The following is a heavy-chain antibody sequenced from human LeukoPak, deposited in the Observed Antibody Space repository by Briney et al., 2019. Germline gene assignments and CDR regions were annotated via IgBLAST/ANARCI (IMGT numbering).Heavy chain of an antibody. CDR3: ARESDTVVSKVDY. J-gene: IGHJ4*02. D-gene: IGHD4-23*01. CDR1: GFTVSTNY. CDR2: IHRDGST. Sequence: GGSLRLSCAVSGFTVSTNYMSWVRQAPGKGLEWVSIIHRDGSTYYADSVKGRFTVSRDNSKNTLYLQMNSLRAEDTAVYYCARESDTVVSKVDYWGQGTLVTVSS. V-gene: IGHV3-66*01.